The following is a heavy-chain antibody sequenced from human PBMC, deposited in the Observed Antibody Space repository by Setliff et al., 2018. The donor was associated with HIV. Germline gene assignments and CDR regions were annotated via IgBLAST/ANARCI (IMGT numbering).Heavy chain of an antibody. CDR1: GGSISNYY. V-gene: IGHV4-59*08. D-gene: IGHD2-21*02. J-gene: IGHJ4*02. Sequence: SETLSLTCTVSGGSISNYYWSWIRQPPGKGLEWIGCGYYSGITHYDPSLKSRVSISVDASKNQCSLRLNSVTVADTAVYFCARSSRGSLRDLDYWGPGTLVTVSS. CDR2: GYYSGIT. CDR3: ARSSRGSLRDLDY.